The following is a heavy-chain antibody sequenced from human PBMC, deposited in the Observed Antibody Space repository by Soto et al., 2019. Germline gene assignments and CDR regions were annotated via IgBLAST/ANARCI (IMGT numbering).Heavy chain of an antibody. D-gene: IGHD1-20*01. CDR3: ASGRGITGTTSSLVDY. CDR2: IIPIFGTA. V-gene: IGHV1-69*06. J-gene: IGHJ4*02. CDR1: GGTFSSYA. Sequence: QVQLVQSGAEVKKPGSSVKVSCKASGGTFSSYAISWVRQAPGQGLEWMGGIIPIFGTANYAQKFQGRVTIAADKSTSTAYMELSSLRSEDTAVYYCASGRGITGTTSSLVDYWGQGTLVTVSS.